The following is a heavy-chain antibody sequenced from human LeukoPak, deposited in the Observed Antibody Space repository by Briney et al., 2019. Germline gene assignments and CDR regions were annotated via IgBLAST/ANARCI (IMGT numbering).Heavy chain of an antibody. CDR2: IYYSGST. CDR3: ARHEGSSGWYYY. D-gene: IGHD6-19*01. CDR1: GVSISSYY. J-gene: IGHJ4*02. Sequence: PSETLSLTCTVSGVSISSYYWSWIRQPPGKGLEWIGYIYYSGSTRHNPSLKSRVTISVDTSKNQFSLKLTSVTAADTAVYYCARHEGSSGWYYYWGQGTLVTVSS. V-gene: IGHV4-59*08.